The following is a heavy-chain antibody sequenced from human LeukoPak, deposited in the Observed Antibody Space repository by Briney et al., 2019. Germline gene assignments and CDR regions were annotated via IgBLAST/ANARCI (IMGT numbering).Heavy chain of an antibody. CDR3: AKDGGTXXDH. CDR2: ISSSGTTI. V-gene: IGHV3-48*01. D-gene: IGHD1-26*01. Sequence: PGGSLRLSCAASGFTFRTSGMNWVRQAPGKGLEWVSYISSSGTTISYAQSVKGRFTITRDNAQNSLTLHMNTLRADDTAVYYCAKDGGTXXDHXXXGTXVTVS. CDR1: GFTFRTSG. J-gene: IGHJ5*02.